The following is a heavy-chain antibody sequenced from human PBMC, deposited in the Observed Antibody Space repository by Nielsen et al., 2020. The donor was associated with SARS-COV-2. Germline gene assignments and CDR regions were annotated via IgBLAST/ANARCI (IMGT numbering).Heavy chain of an antibody. V-gene: IGHV4-39*01. J-gene: IGHJ5*02. D-gene: IGHD4-23*01. CDR2: IYYSGST. Sequence: SETLSLTCTVSGGSISSSSYYWGWIRQPPGKGLEWVGSIYYSGSTYYNPSLKSRVTISVDTSKNQFSLKLSSVTAADTAVYYCARPIAYGGNAGGWFDPWGQGTLVTVSS. CDR1: GGSISSSSYY. CDR3: ARPIAYGGNAGGWFDP.